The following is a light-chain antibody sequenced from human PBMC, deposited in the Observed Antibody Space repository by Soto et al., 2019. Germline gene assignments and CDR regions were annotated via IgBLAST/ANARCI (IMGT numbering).Light chain of an antibody. Sequence: QSVLTQPASVSGSPGQSITISCTGTSTDVGGYDFVSWYQHHPGRAPKLIIYDVADRPSGVSDRFSGSKSGNTASLTISGLQADDEADYYCTSYTSRTNPFVFGTGTKLTVL. CDR1: STDVGGYDF. J-gene: IGLJ1*01. V-gene: IGLV2-14*03. CDR2: DVA. CDR3: TSYTSRTNPFV.